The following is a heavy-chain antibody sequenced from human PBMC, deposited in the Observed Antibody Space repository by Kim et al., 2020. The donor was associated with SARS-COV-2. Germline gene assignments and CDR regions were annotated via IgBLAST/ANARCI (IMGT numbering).Heavy chain of an antibody. V-gene: IGHV4-59*01. CDR1: GGSISSYY. Sequence: SETLSLTCTVSGGSISSYYWSWIRQPPGKGLEWIGYIYYSGSTNYNPSLKSRVTISVDTSKNQFSLKLSSVTAADTAVYYCARGGPYYDFWSGYLGYYYYGMDVWGQGTTVTVSS. D-gene: IGHD3-3*01. CDR2: IYYSGST. CDR3: ARGGPYYDFWSGYLGYYYYGMDV. J-gene: IGHJ6*02.